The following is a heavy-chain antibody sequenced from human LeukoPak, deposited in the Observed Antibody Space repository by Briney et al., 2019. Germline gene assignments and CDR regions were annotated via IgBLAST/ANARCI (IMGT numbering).Heavy chain of an antibody. CDR1: GFTFSSYG. V-gene: IGHV3-74*01. CDR3: ARDNYGGKEWYDY. J-gene: IGHJ4*02. CDR2: INGYGSGT. D-gene: IGHD4-23*01. Sequence: GGSLRLSCAASGFTFSSYGMHWVRQAPGKGLVWVSRINGYGSGTSYADSVKGRFTISRDNAKNTLYLQMNSLRAEDTAVYYCARDNYGGKEWYDYWGQGTLVTVSS.